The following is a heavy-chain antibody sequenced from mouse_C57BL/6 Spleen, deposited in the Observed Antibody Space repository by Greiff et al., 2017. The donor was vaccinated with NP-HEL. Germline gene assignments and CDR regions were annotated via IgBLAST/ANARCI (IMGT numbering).Heavy chain of an antibody. CDR1: GYAFSSSW. V-gene: IGHV1-82*01. Sequence: VQLQQSGPELVKPGASVKISCKASGYAFSSSWMNWVKQRPGKGLEWIGRIYPGDGDTNYNGKFKGKATLTADKSSSTAYMQLSSLTSEDSAVYFCARVIWLLRSYFDVWGTGTTVTVSS. CDR3: ARVIWLLRSYFDV. D-gene: IGHD2-3*01. J-gene: IGHJ1*03. CDR2: IYPGDGDT.